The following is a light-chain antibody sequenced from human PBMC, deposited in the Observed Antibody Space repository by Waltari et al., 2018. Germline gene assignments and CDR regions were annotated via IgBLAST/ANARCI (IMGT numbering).Light chain of an antibody. Sequence: SSVLTQPPAVSVALGQTVRITCRGNSLGRKSTPWYQRKPGQAPVLVIYDKTDRPSGIPDRFSGSNSGNTATLTITRAEAEDEADYFCQVRDNSGNRWVFGGGTKLTVL. V-gene: IGLV3-19*01. CDR2: DKT. CDR1: SLGRKS. CDR3: QVRDNSGNRWV. J-gene: IGLJ3*02.